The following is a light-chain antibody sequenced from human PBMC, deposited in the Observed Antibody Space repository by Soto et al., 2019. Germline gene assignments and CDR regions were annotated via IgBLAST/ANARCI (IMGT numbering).Light chain of an antibody. Sequence: QSALTQPASVSGSPGQSITISCTGTSSDVGRYNYVSWYQQHPGKAPKLMIYDVSNRPSGVSDRFSGSKSGNTASLTISGLQAEDEADYYCNSYAGSSAPDVFGTGTKLTVL. CDR2: DVS. CDR3: NSYAGSSAPDV. CDR1: SSDVGRYNY. V-gene: IGLV2-14*01. J-gene: IGLJ1*01.